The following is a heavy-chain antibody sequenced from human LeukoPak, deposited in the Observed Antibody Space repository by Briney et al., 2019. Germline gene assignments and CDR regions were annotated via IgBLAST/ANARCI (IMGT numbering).Heavy chain of an antibody. V-gene: IGHV4-61*02. Sequence: SQTLSLTCTVSDGSISSGSYYWSWIRQPAGKGLEWIGRIYTSGSTNYNPSLKSRVTISVDTSKNQFSLRLSSVTAADTAVYYCARGPYDQLQWEPGGYWGQGTLVTVSS. CDR3: ARGPYDQLQWEPGGY. J-gene: IGHJ4*02. D-gene: IGHD1-26*01. CDR1: DGSISSGSYY. CDR2: IYTSGST.